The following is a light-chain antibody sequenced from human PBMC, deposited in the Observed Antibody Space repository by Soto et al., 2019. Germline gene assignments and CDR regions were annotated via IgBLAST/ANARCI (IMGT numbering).Light chain of an antibody. Sequence: EIVLTQSPGTLSLSPGERATLSCRASESVSSSYLAWYQQKPGQAPRVLIYGASNRATGIPARFSGSGSGTDFTLTISSLQSEDFAVYSCQQYSQRAITFGQGTRLEI. CDR2: GAS. CDR1: ESVSSSY. V-gene: IGKV3-20*01. CDR3: QQYSQRAIT. J-gene: IGKJ5*01.